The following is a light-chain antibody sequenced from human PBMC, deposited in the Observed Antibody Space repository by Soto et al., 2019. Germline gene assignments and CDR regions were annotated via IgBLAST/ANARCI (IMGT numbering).Light chain of an antibody. CDR3: QQYNNCPPWT. Sequence: EIVLTQSPGTLSFSPGERATLSCRAGQSLSSSSLAWYQQQNGQEARHLMYGASTRVTGSPARFSGSGSGTAFTLTISSMQSEDFAVYYCQQYNNCPPWTFGQGTKVDIK. V-gene: IGKV3-15*01. CDR2: GAS. J-gene: IGKJ1*01. CDR1: QSLSSS.